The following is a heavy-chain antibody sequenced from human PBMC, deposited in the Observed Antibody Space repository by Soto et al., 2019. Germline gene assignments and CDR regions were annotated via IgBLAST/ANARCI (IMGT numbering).Heavy chain of an antibody. V-gene: IGHV4-59*01. Sequence: SETLSLTCTVSGGSISSYYWSWIRQPPGKGLEWIGYIYYSGSTNYNPSLKSRVTISVDTSRNQFSLKLTSLTAADTAVYYCAKGGPSSQWFDPSGQGTLVTVSS. D-gene: IGHD6-13*01. J-gene: IGHJ5*02. CDR1: GGSISSYY. CDR3: AKGGPSSQWFDP. CDR2: IYYSGST.